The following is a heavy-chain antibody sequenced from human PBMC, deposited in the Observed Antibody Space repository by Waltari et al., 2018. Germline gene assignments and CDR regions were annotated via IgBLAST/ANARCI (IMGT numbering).Heavy chain of an antibody. CDR3: ASSIVVVVAAPLDY. Sequence: QVQLVQSGAEVKKPGASVKVSCKASGGTFRSYDISWVRQAPGPGLEWMGGIIPIFGTANYAQKFQGRVTITADESTSTAYMELSSLRSEDTAVYYCASSIVVVVAAPLDYWGQGTLVTVSS. V-gene: IGHV1-69*13. CDR1: GGTFRSYD. D-gene: IGHD2-15*01. CDR2: IIPIFGTA. J-gene: IGHJ4*02.